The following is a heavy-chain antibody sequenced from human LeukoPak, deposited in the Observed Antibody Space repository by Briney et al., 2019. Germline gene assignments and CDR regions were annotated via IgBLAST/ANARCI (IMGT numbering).Heavy chain of an antibody. Sequence: GASVKVSCKASGYTFTGYYMHWVRQAPGQGLEWMGWINPNSGGTNYAQKFQGRVTMTRDTSISTAYMELSRLRSDDTAVYYCARDNIAYSSSCSGYWGQGTLVTVSS. J-gene: IGHJ4*02. CDR1: GYTFTGYY. D-gene: IGHD6-13*01. CDR2: INPNSGGT. V-gene: IGHV1-2*02. CDR3: ARDNIAYSSSCSGY.